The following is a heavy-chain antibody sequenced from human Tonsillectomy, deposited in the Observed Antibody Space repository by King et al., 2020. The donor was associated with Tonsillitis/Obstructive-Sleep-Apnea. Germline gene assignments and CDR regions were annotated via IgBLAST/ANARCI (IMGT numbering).Heavy chain of an antibody. CDR2: IYWDDDK. D-gene: IGHD3/OR15-3a*01. J-gene: IGHJ2*01. CDR3: AHRQTRGGGMIFGAGAFTY. V-gene: IGHV2-5*02. CDR1: GFSLSTSGVA. Sequence: TLKESGPTLVKPTQTLTLTCTFSGFSLSTSGVAVGWIRQPPGKALEWLALIYWDDDKRYSPSLKNRLTITKDTSKNHVVLTMTNLDPVDTATYYCAHRQTRGGGMIFGAGAFTYGGRDTRVPVPS.